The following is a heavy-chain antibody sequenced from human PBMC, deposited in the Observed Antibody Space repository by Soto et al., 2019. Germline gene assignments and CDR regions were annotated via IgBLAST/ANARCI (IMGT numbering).Heavy chain of an antibody. CDR3: ARSYYYDSSATPAAFGI. D-gene: IGHD3-22*01. CDR2: IWPSDSNT. CDR1: GYSFTSYW. Sequence: GESLKISCKGSGYSFTSYWIGWVRQMPGKGLEWMGIIWPSDSNTTYSPSFQGRVTISADKSISTAYLQWSSLKASDTAMYYCARSYYYDSSATPAAFGIWGQGTMVTVSS. J-gene: IGHJ3*02. V-gene: IGHV5-51*01.